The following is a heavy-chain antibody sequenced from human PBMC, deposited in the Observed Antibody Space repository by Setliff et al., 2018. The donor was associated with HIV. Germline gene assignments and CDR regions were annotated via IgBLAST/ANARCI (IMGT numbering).Heavy chain of an antibody. D-gene: IGHD5-12*01. CDR1: GVSISSGTYY. CDR3: ARSPGVATITIFDY. Sequence: PSETLSLTCTVSGVSISSGTYYWSWIRQPAGKALEWIGRIYTSGSTNYNPSLKSRVTISVDTSKNQVSLKLSSVTAADTAVYYCARSPGVATITIFDYWGQGTLVTVSS. J-gene: IGHJ4*02. CDR2: IYTSGST. V-gene: IGHV4-61*02.